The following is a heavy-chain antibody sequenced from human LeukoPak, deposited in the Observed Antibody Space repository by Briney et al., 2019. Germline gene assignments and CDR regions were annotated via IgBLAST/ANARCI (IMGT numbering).Heavy chain of an antibody. CDR3: ATSYYGSGSRYFDL. Sequence: SETLSLTCAVYGGSFSGYYWSWIRQPPGKGLEWIGYIYYSGSTYYNPSLKSRVTISVDTSKNQFSLKLSSVTAADTAVYYCATSYYGSGSRYFDLWGRGTLVTVSS. J-gene: IGHJ2*01. D-gene: IGHD3-10*01. CDR1: GGSFSGYY. CDR2: IYYSGST. V-gene: IGHV4-59*06.